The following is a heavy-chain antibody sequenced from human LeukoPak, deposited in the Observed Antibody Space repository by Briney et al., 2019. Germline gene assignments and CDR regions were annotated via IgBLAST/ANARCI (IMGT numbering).Heavy chain of an antibody. CDR2: ISGSGGRT. V-gene: IGHV3-23*01. CDR1: GFTISSYA. CDR3: AKDLGYGSGSYPYFDY. Sequence: GGSLRLSCVASGFTISSYAMSWVRQAPGQGLDWVSAISGSGGRTYYSDSVKGRFTISRENSKNTLYLQMNSLRAEDTAVYCCAKDLGYGSGSYPYFDYWGQGTQVTVSS. J-gene: IGHJ4*02. D-gene: IGHD3-10*01.